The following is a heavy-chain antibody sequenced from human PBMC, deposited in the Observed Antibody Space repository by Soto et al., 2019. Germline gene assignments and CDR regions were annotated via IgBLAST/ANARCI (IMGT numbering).Heavy chain of an antibody. CDR3: ARDRDYYYASGSYLY. V-gene: IGHV3-66*01. D-gene: IGHD3-10*01. Sequence: GGSLRLSCAASGFTFSSYGMSWVRQAPGKGLEWVSVIYSGGSTYYADSVKGRFTISRDNSKNTLYLQMNSLRAEDTAVYYCARDRDYYYASGSYLYWGQGTLVTVSS. CDR1: GFTFSSYG. CDR2: IYSGGST. J-gene: IGHJ4*02.